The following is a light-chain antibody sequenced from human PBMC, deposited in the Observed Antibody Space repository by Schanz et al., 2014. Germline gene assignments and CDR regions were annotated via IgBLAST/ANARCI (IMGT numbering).Light chain of an antibody. CDR1: STDVGSYDL. V-gene: IGLV2-11*01. J-gene: IGLJ1*01. CDR3: CSYAGSGLYV. CDR2: DVS. Sequence: QSVLTQPRSMSGSPGQSVTISCTGTSTDVGSYDLVSWYQQRPGEAPKLMICDVSKRPSGVPDRFSGSKSGNTASLTISGLQAEDEADYYCCSYAGSGLYVFGTGTKLTVL.